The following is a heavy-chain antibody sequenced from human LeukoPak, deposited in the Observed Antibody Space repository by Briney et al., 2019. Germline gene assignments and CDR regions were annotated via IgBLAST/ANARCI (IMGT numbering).Heavy chain of an antibody. CDR2: ISYDGGNK. CDR3: ARSRWMATISGPFDY. J-gene: IGHJ4*02. CDR1: GFTFSSYA. V-gene: IGHV3-30-3*01. D-gene: IGHD5-24*01. Sequence: GGSLRLSCAASGFTFSSYAMHWVRQAPGKGLEWVAVISYDGGNKYYADSVKGRFTISRDNSKNTLYLQMNSLRTEDTAVYYCARSRWMATISGPFDYWGQGTLVTVSS.